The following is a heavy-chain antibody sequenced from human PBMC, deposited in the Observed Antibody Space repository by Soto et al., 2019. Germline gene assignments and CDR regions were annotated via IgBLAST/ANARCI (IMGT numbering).Heavy chain of an antibody. V-gene: IGHV3-33*01. J-gene: IGHJ4*02. CDR1: GVTFSTYG. Sequence: VQLVESGGGVVQPGKSLRLSCAASGVTFSTYGMHWVRQAPGKGLEWVAVIWYDGSNKYHGDSLKGRFTISRDNSKNTLYLQINNLRAEVTAVYYCGRDGALGDTAVVDSWGQGTLVTVSS. CDR2: IWYDGSNK. CDR3: GRDGALGDTAVVDS. D-gene: IGHD5-18*01.